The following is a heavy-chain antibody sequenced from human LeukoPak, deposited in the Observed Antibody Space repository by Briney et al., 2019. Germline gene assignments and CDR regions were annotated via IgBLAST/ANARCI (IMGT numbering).Heavy chain of an antibody. CDR3: ASHSITMVRGTGLDY. CDR1: GGSFSGYY. CDR2: INHSGST. J-gene: IGHJ4*01. D-gene: IGHD3-10*01. Sequence: SETLSLTCAVYGGSFSGYYWSWIRQPPGKGLECIGEINHSGSTNYNPALKSRVTISVHTSTTQFSLNLSSVTAADTAVYYCASHSITMVRGTGLDYWGHGTLVTVSS. V-gene: IGHV4-34*01.